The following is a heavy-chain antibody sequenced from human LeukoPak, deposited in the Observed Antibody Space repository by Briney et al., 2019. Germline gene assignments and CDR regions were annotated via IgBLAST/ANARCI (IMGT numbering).Heavy chain of an antibody. V-gene: IGHV3-23*01. CDR2: TSSGGGVT. CDR3: ARGPGYYYDSSGYYRNKYFQH. CDR1: GFTFSSYA. Sequence: GGSLRLSCAASGFTFSSYAMYWVRQAPGKGLEWVSTTSSGGGVTYYGDSVKGRFTISRDNSRNTLYLQMNSLRAEDTAVYYCARGPGYYYDSSGYYRNKYFQHWGQGTLVTVSS. D-gene: IGHD3-22*01. J-gene: IGHJ1*01.